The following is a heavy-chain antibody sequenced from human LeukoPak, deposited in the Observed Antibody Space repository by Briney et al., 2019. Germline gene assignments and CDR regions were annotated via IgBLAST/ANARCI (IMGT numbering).Heavy chain of an antibody. V-gene: IGHV4-34*01. CDR1: GGSFSGYY. CDR2: INHSGST. Sequence: PSETLSLTCAVYGGSFSGYYWSWIRQPPGKGLEWIGEINHSGSTNYNPSLKSRVTISVDTSKNQFSLKLSSVTAADTAVYYCARMLWLPGLSGSYYFDYWGQGTLVTVSS. CDR3: ARMLWLPGLSGSYYFDY. J-gene: IGHJ4*02. D-gene: IGHD5-18*01.